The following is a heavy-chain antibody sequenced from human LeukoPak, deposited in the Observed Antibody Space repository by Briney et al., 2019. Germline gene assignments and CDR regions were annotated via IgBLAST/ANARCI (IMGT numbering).Heavy chain of an antibody. CDR1: GFTFSSYG. CDR2: ISYDGSNK. CDR3: AKDSGGFDY. J-gene: IGHJ4*02. Sequence: GGSLRLSCAASGFTFSSYGMHWVRQAPGKGLEWVAVISYDGSNKYYADSVKGRFTISRDNSKNTLYLQMNSPRAEDTAVYYCAKDSGGFDYWGQGTLVTVSS. V-gene: IGHV3-30*18. D-gene: IGHD3-10*01.